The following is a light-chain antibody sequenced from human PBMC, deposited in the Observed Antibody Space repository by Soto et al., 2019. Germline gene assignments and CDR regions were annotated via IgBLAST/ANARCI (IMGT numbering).Light chain of an antibody. Sequence: EIVLTQSPGTLSLSPGERATLSCRASQSVSSSYLAWYQQKPGQAPRLLIYGASSRATGIPDRFSGSGSGTYFTLTTRRLEPEDFAVYYCQQYGSSPRTFGQGTKVEIK. CDR3: QQYGSSPRT. V-gene: IGKV3-20*01. J-gene: IGKJ1*01. CDR2: GAS. CDR1: QSVSSSY.